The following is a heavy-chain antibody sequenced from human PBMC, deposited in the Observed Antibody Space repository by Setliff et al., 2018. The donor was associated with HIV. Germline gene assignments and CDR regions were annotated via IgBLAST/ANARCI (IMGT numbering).Heavy chain of an antibody. J-gene: IGHJ4*02. Sequence: GGSLRLSCAASDFTFNNAWMNWVRQPPGKGLEWVGRIKSEANGGTTDYAAPVEGRFTISRDDSINTLYLQMNSLKTEDTAMYYCTTDSYSRTYSGLLWGQGTLVTSPQ. V-gene: IGHV3-15*07. D-gene: IGHD1-26*01. CDR2: IKSEANGGTT. CDR3: TTDSYSRTYSGLL. CDR1: DFTFNNAW.